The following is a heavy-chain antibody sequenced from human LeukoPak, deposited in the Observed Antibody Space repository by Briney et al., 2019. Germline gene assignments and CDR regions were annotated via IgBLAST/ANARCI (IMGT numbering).Heavy chain of an antibody. Sequence: EASVKVSCKASGYTFTSYGISWVRQAPGQGLEWMGWISGYNGNTNYAQKLQGRVSMTTDTSTSTAYMELRSLRSDDTAVYYCARNMGHRLVGATNYFDYWGQGTLVTVSS. J-gene: IGHJ4*02. CDR3: ARNMGHRLVGATNYFDY. CDR1: GYTFTSYG. V-gene: IGHV1-18*01. D-gene: IGHD1-26*01. CDR2: ISGYNGNT.